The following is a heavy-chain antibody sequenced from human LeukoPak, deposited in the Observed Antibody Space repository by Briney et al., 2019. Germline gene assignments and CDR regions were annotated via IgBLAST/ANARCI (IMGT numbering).Heavy chain of an antibody. Sequence: PGGSLRLSCAASGFTFSSYAMSWVRQAPGKGLEWVSAISGSAGSTYYADSVKGRFTISRDNSKNTLYLQMNSLRGEDTAVYYCAKDPKYYYGSGGLYYFDYWGQGTLVTVSS. CDR2: ISGSAGST. CDR1: GFTFSSYA. V-gene: IGHV3-23*01. J-gene: IGHJ4*02. CDR3: AKDPKYYYGSGGLYYFDY. D-gene: IGHD3-10*01.